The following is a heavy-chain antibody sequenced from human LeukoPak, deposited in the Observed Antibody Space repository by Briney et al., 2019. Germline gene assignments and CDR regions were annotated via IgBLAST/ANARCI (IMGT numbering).Heavy chain of an antibody. CDR2: MWYDGSNN. Sequence: GKSMRLSCAASGFSLSSYGMQWVRPAQDKGREWEAVMWYDGSNNYNADSMKDRFTISRDNSKNTLYLQMNSLRAEDTAVYYCAKDPLGLSAFDIWGQGTMVTVSS. CDR3: AKDPLGLSAFDI. CDR1: GFSLSSYG. J-gene: IGHJ3*02. V-gene: IGHV3-33*06. D-gene: IGHD1-26*01.